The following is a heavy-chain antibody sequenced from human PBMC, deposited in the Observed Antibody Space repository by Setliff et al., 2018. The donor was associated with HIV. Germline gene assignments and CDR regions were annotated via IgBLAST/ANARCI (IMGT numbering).Heavy chain of an antibody. CDR2: IYTSGST. CDR3: ARHSDIIASA. J-gene: IGHJ4*02. Sequence: SETLSPTCTVSGGSISSYYWSWIRQPPGKGLEWIGYIYTSGSTNYNPSLKSRVTISVDTSKNQFSLKLSSVTAADTAVYYCARHSDIIASAWGQGTLVTVSS. CDR1: GGSISSYY. V-gene: IGHV4-59*08. D-gene: IGHD5-12*01.